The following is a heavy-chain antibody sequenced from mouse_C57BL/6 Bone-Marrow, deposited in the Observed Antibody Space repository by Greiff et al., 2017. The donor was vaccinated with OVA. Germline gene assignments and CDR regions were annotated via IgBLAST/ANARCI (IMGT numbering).Heavy chain of an antibody. D-gene: IGHD2-2*01. V-gene: IGHV2-5*01. CDR2: IWRGGST. CDR3: AKNLGYGGYVDV. CDR1: GFSFTSYG. Sequence: QVQLQQSGPGLVQPSQSLSITCTVSGFSFTSYGVHWVRQSPGKGLEWLGVIWRGGSTDYNAAFMSRLSITKDNSTSQVFFKMNSLQADDTAIYYCAKNLGYGGYVDVWGTGTTVTVSS. J-gene: IGHJ1*03.